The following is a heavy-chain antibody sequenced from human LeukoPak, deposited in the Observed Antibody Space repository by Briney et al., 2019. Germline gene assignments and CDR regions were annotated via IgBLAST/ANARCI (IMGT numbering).Heavy chain of an antibody. Sequence: PGGSLRLSCAASGLTFSSYWMHWVRQAPGKGLVWVSRIYTDGSTTNYADSVKGRFTISRDNAKNTLYLQMNSLRAEDTAVYYCARGYYDSSGYKAGMDVWGQGTTVTVSS. V-gene: IGHV3-74*01. CDR2: IYTDGSTT. D-gene: IGHD3-22*01. CDR3: ARGYYDSSGYKAGMDV. CDR1: GLTFSSYW. J-gene: IGHJ6*02.